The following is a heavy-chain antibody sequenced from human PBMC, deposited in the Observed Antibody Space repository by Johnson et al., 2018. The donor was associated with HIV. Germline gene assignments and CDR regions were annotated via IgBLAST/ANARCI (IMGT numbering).Heavy chain of an antibody. Sequence: VQLVESGGGVVRPGGSLRLSCEASGFTFDEYDMSWVRQAPGKGLEWVSLISWDGGSTYYADSVKGRFTISRGNSKNSLYLQMNSLRAEDTALYYCAKDRKRRGGNGGWVENAFDIWGQGTMVTVSS. D-gene: IGHD1-1*01. CDR1: GFTFDEYD. J-gene: IGHJ3*02. CDR3: AKDRKRRGGNGGWVENAFDI. V-gene: IGHV3-43D*03. CDR2: ISWDGGST.